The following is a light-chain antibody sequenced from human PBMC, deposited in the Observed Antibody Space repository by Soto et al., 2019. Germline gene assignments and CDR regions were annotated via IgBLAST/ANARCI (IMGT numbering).Light chain of an antibody. J-gene: IGKJ2*01. CDR3: QLFGSSPLYT. Sequence: EIVLTQSPGTLSLSPGERATLSCRASQSVSSSYLNWYQQKTGQAPRLLIYGASTRATGIPDRFSGSGSGTDFTLTISRLEPEDFAVYYCQLFGSSPLYTFGQGTKLDIK. CDR2: GAS. CDR1: QSVSSSY. V-gene: IGKV3-20*01.